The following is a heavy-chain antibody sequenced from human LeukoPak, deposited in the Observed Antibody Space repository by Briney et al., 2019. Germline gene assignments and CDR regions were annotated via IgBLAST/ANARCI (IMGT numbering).Heavy chain of an antibody. CDR1: GYNFTSYW. Sequence: GESLKISCKASGYNFTSYWIGWVRQTPGKGLEWMGIIYPGDSDIRYSPSFQGQVTISADKSVSTAYLQWSSLKASDSAIYYCATRSDGYSQFDFWGQGTLVTVSS. D-gene: IGHD5-24*01. V-gene: IGHV5-51*01. J-gene: IGHJ4*02. CDR3: ATRSDGYSQFDF. CDR2: IYPGDSDI.